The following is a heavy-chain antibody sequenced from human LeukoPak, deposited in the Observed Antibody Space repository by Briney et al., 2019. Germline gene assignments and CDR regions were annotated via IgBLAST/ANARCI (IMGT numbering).Heavy chain of an antibody. D-gene: IGHD3/OR15-3a*01. CDR3: ARDGLGNSWFDP. CDR2: IIPIFGTA. Sequence: SVKVSCKASVGTFRSYAISWVQQAPGQGLEWMGGIIPIFGTANYAQKFQGRVTITADKSTSTAYMELSSLRSEDTAVYYCARDGLGNSWFDPWGQGTLVTVSS. V-gene: IGHV1-69*06. J-gene: IGHJ5*02. CDR1: VGTFRSYA.